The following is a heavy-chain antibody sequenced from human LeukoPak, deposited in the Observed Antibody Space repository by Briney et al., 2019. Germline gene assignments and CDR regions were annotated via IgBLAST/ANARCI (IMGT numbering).Heavy chain of an antibody. V-gene: IGHV3-23*01. J-gene: IGHJ4*02. CDR3: AKPAYRSSWTQYYFDN. CDR1: GFTFSSYA. Sequence: GGSLTLSCAGSGFTFSSYALSWVRQAPGKGLEWVSVISGDDGRTVYADSVKGRFTISRDNSKNTLYLLMSSLRAEDTAVYYCAKPAYRSSWTQYYFDNWGQGTLVTVSS. D-gene: IGHD6-13*01. CDR2: ISGDDGRT.